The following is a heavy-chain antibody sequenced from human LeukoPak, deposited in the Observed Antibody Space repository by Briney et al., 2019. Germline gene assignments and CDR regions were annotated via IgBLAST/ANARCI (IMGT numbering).Heavy chain of an antibody. CDR1: GFSLRSYA. V-gene: IGHV3-64*02. D-gene: IGHD6-19*01. CDR2: MSHDGGTT. Sequence: GGSQRLSCAASGFSLRSYAIHWVRQAPGKGLEYVSAMSHDGGTTYYADSVKGRFTVSRPNSTNMVYLQICGLRAEDMAVYYCTRGSGPLYFDFWGQGTQVTVSS. CDR3: TRGSGPLYFDF. J-gene: IGHJ4*02.